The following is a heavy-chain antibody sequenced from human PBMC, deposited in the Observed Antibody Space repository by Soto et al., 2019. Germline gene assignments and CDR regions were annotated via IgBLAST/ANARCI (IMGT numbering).Heavy chain of an antibody. Sequence: GGSLRLCCAASGFTFRSNWMSWFRQAPGKGLEWVANIKQDGSEKYYVDSVKGRFTISRDNAKNSLYLQMNSLRAEDTAVYYCATSGGGWLQPPVWGQGTLVTVSS. CDR1: GFTFRSNW. CDR3: ATSGGGWLQPPV. D-gene: IGHD5-12*01. J-gene: IGHJ4*02. V-gene: IGHV3-7*03. CDR2: IKQDGSEK.